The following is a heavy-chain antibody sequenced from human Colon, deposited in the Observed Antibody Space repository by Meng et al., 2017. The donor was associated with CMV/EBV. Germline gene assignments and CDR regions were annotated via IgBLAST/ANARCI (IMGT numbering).Heavy chain of an antibody. J-gene: IGHJ4*02. CDR1: GLTFINDY. V-gene: IGHV3-11*06. Sequence: GHLVGAGGDLVKPGGSPIRSCAASGLTFINDYMHWVRQAPGKGLEWISYVSRDSAIYTKYADSVRGRFTVSRDNAKNSLYLQMNNLRAEDTAVYYCTREGGAKRFDSWGQGTLVTVSS. CDR2: VSRDSAIYT. CDR3: TREGGAKRFDS. D-gene: IGHD3-16*01.